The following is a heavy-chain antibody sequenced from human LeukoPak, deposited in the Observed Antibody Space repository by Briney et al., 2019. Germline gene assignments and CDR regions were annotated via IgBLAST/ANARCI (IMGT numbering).Heavy chain of an antibody. CDR3: ARAYCGGDCFRDWFDP. V-gene: IGHV1-18*01. CDR2: ISAYNGNT. D-gene: IGHD2-21*02. J-gene: IGHJ5*02. Sequence: ASVKVSCKASGYTFTNYGISWVRQAPGQGLEWMGWISAYNGNTNYAQKFQGRVTMTTDTSTSTAYMELRSLRSDDTAVYYCARAYCGGDCFRDWFDPWGQGTLVTVSS. CDR1: GYTFTNYG.